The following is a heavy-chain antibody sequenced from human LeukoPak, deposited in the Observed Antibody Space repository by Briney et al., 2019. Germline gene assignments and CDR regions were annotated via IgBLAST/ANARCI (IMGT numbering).Heavy chain of an antibody. CDR2: ISSGSTYM. J-gene: IGHJ3*02. Sequence: SGGSLRLSCAASGFTFSSYSMNWVRQAPGKGLEWVSSISSGSTYMYYADSVKGRFTISRDNAQNSMYLQMNSLRAEDAAVYYCGRVGGRSKAAKGDAFDIWGQGTMVTVSS. V-gene: IGHV3-21*01. CDR3: GRVGGRSKAAKGDAFDI. CDR1: GFTFSSYS. D-gene: IGHD6-6*01.